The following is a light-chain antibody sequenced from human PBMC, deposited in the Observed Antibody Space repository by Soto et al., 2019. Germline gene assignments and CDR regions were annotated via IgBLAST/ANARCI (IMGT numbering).Light chain of an antibody. CDR2: SAS. CDR3: QQGYIIPRT. J-gene: IGKJ3*01. CDR1: QTLSDY. V-gene: IGKV1-39*01. Sequence: DIQMTQSPSSLSASVGDSVTSTCRASQTLSDYLNWYQQKQWKAPKLLIYSASHLQSVVPSRFSGRASGTDFTLTSSSLQPEACATYYCQQGYIIPRTFGPGHKVDRK.